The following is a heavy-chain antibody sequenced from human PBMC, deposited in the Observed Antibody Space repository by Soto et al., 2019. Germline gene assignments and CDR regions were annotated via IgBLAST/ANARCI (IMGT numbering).Heavy chain of an antibody. CDR2: ISYDGSNK. J-gene: IGHJ6*03. D-gene: IGHD6-13*01. CDR1: GFTFSSYG. Sequence: GGSLRLSCAASGFTFSSYGMHWVRQAPGKGLEWVAVISYDGSNKYYADSVKGRFTISRDNSKNTLYLQMNSLRAEDTAVYYCAKDVSIAAAGLTGYYMDVWGKGTTVTVSS. CDR3: AKDVSIAAAGLTGYYMDV. V-gene: IGHV3-30*18.